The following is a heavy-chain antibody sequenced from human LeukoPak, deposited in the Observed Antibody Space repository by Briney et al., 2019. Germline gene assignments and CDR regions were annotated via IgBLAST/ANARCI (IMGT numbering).Heavy chain of an antibody. CDR3: AKESYYYGSGSYNY. D-gene: IGHD3-10*01. CDR1: GFTFSSYA. CDR2: ISGSGGST. J-gene: IGHJ4*02. V-gene: IGHV3-23*01. Sequence: HPGGSLRLSCAASGFTFSSYAMSWVRQAPGKGLEWVSAISGSGGSTYYADSVKGRFTISRDSSKNTLYLQMNSLRAEDTAVYYCAKESYYYGSGSYNYWGQGTLVTVSS.